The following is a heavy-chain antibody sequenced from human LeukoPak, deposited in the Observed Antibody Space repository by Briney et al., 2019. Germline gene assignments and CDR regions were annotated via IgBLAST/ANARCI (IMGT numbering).Heavy chain of an antibody. V-gene: IGHV3-33*01. J-gene: IGHJ4*02. D-gene: IGHD5-12*01. Sequence: GGSVRLSCAASGFTFSSYGMHWVRQAPGKGLEWVAVIWYDGSNKYYADSVKGRFTISRDNSKNTLYLQMNSLSAEDTAVYYCARSVVATFYFDYWGQGTLVTVSS. CDR1: GFTFSSYG. CDR2: IWYDGSNK. CDR3: ARSVVATFYFDY.